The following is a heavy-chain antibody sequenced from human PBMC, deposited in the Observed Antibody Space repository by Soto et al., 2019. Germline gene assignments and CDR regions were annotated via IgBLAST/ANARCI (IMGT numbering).Heavy chain of an antibody. CDR1: GFIFSSYG. CDR3: ATIAVPPAFDI. V-gene: IGHV3-30*03. J-gene: IGHJ3*02. Sequence: GGSLRLSCAAPGFIFSSYGMNWVRQAPGKGLEWVAVMSFDGSIKYYADSVKGRFTISRDNSKNTLYPQMNSLRAEDTAVYYCATIAVPPAFDIWGQGTMVTVSS. CDR2: MSFDGSIK. D-gene: IGHD6-19*01.